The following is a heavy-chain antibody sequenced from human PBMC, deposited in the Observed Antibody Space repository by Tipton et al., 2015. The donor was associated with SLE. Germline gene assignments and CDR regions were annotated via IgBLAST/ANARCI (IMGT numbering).Heavy chain of an antibody. V-gene: IGHV1-69*05. CDR2: IIPIFGTA. J-gene: IGHJ4*02. CDR3: AALTYYYGSGGYWNFVY. CDR1: GGTFSSYA. D-gene: IGHD3-10*01. Sequence: QSGPEVKKPGSSVKVSCKASGGTFSSYAISWVRQAPGQGLEWMGGIIPIFGTANYAQKFQGRVTITTDESTSTAYMELSSLRSEGTAVYYCAALTYYYGSGGYWNFVYWGQGSLVAVSS.